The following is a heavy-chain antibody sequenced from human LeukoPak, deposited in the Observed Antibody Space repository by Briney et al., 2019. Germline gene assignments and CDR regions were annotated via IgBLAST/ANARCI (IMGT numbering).Heavy chain of an antibody. V-gene: IGHV4-30-2*01. CDR2: IYHSGST. Sequence: SETLSLTCAVSGGSISSGGYSWSWIRQPPGKGLEWIGYIYHSGSTYYNPSLKSRVTISVDRSKNQSSLKLSSVTAADTAVYYCARELFLHGFDPWGQGTLVTVSS. CDR3: ARELFLHGFDP. D-gene: IGHD2-21*01. CDR1: GGSISSGGYS. J-gene: IGHJ5*02.